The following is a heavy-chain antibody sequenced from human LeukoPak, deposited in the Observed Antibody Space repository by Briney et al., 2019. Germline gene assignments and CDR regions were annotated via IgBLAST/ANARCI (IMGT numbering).Heavy chain of an antibody. D-gene: IGHD3-10*01. V-gene: IGHV3-30*04. CDR3: ARGSMVRGVIAPSDY. Sequence: GGSLRLSCAASGFTFSSYAIHWVRQAPGKGLEWVAVISYDGSSKKYADSVMGRFTISRDNSKNTLYLEMNSLSPEDTAVYFCARGSMVRGVIAPSDYWGQGTLVTVSS. CDR1: GFTFSSYA. J-gene: IGHJ4*02. CDR2: ISYDGSSK.